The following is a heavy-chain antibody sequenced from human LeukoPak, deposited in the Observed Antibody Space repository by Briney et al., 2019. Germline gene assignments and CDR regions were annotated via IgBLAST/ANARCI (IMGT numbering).Heavy chain of an antibody. CDR1: GGSISSYY. CDR3: ARGRGSYYYDSSGYYDY. CDR2: IYYSGST. D-gene: IGHD3-22*01. J-gene: IGHJ4*02. Sequence: SETLSLTCTVSGGSISSYYWSRIRQPPGKGLEWIGYIYYSGSTNYNPSLKSRVTISVDTSKNQFSLKLSSVTAADTAVYYCARGRGSYYYDSSGYYDYWGQGTLVTVSS. V-gene: IGHV4-59*01.